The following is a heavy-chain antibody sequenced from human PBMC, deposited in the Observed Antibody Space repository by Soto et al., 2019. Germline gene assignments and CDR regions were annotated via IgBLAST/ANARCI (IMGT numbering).Heavy chain of an antibody. CDR3: ARDGYYYDSSGYYYYFDY. CDR2: IIPIFGTA. V-gene: IGHV1-69*12. Sequence: QVQLVQSGAEVKKPGSSVKVSCKASAGTFSSYAISWVRQAPGQGLEWMGGIIPIFGTANYAQKFQGIVTITADESMSTAYMELSSLRSEDTAVYYCARDGYYYDSSGYYYYFDYWGQGTLVTVSS. CDR1: AGTFSSYA. J-gene: IGHJ4*02. D-gene: IGHD3-22*01.